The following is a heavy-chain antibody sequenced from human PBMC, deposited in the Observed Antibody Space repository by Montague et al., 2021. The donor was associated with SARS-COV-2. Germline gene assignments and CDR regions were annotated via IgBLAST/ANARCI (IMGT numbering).Heavy chain of an antibody. CDR2: IWFDGRKQ. Sequence: SRSLSCAASGFSFRNYGMNWVRQAPGKGLEWVVVIWFDGRKQYYADSVEGRFTVSRDNSKNTLYLEMNSLRAEDTGVYYCARDRLDILSPGRGMDVWGQGTTVTVSS. CDR3: ARDRLDILSPGRGMDV. CDR1: GFSFRNYG. J-gene: IGHJ6*02. V-gene: IGHV3-33*01. D-gene: IGHD3-9*01.